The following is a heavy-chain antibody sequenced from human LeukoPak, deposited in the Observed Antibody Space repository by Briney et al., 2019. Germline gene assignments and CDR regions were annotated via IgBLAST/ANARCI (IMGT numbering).Heavy chain of an antibody. CDR1: GDSVSSNSAA. D-gene: IGHD6-13*01. V-gene: IGHV6-1*01. J-gene: IGHJ6*02. Sequence: SQTLSLTCAISGDSVSSNSAAWNWIRQSPSRGLEWLGRTYYRSKWYNDYAVSVKSRITINPDTSKNQFSLQLNSVTPEDTAVYYCARARGDSSRWYGDYYYGMDVWGQGTTVTVSS. CDR2: TYYRSKWYN. CDR3: ARARGDSSRWYGDYYYGMDV.